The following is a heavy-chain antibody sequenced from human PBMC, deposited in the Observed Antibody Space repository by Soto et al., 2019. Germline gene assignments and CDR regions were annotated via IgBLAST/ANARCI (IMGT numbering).Heavy chain of an antibody. CDR1: GYTFTSYY. Sequence: ASVKVSCKASGYTFTSYYMHCVRQAPGQGLEWMGIINPSGGSTSYAQKFQGRVTMTTDTSTSTAYMELRSLRSDDTAVYYCVIAVAAQTFDYWGQGTLVTVSS. CDR3: VIAVAAQTFDY. CDR2: INPSGGST. V-gene: IGHV1-46*01. J-gene: IGHJ4*02. D-gene: IGHD6-19*01.